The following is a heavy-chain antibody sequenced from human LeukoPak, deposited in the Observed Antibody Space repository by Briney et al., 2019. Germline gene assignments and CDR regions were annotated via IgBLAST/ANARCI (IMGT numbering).Heavy chain of an antibody. J-gene: IGHJ5*02. CDR2: IDPNGGGA. CDR3: ASSPPVGASFRSWFDP. V-gene: IGHV1-46*01. CDR1: GYTFTNYY. Sequence: ASVKVSCKASGYTFTNYYMHWVRQAPGQGLEWMGVIDPNGGGASYPQKVQGRVTMTRDTSTSTVYMELSSLRSEDTAVYYCASSPPVGASFRSWFDPWGQGTLVTVSS. D-gene: IGHD1-26*01.